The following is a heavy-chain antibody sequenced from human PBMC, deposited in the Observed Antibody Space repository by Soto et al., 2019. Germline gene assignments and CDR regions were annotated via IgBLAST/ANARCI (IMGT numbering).Heavy chain of an antibody. CDR1: SDSISSYY. J-gene: IGHJ4*02. V-gene: IGHV4-59*01. CDR2: ISYSGST. Sequence: SETLSLTCTVSSDSISSYYWSWIRQPPGKRLEWVGYISYSGSTDYNPSLKSRVTISGDTSKNQFSLKVSSVTAADTAVYYCARGTSWQLPFDYWGQGTLVTVSS. D-gene: IGHD6-13*01. CDR3: ARGTSWQLPFDY.